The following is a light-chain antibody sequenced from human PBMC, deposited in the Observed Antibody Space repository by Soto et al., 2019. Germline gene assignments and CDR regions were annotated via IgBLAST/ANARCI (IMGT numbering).Light chain of an antibody. Sequence: DIQMTQSPSTLSASVRDRVTITCRASQSISNWLAWYQQKPGKAPKLLIYDASSLQSGVPSRLSGSGSGTEFTLTISSLQHDDFETYYCQHYNTYRYTFGQGTKVDIK. CDR3: QHYNTYRYT. V-gene: IGKV1-5*01. CDR1: QSISNW. CDR2: DAS. J-gene: IGKJ2*01.